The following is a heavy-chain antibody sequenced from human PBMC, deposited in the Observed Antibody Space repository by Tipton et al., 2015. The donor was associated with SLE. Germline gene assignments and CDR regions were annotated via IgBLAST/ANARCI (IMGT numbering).Heavy chain of an antibody. D-gene: IGHD3-16*02. J-gene: IGHJ6*03. V-gene: IGHV4-39*07. CDR3: ARWGSFYYYMDV. CDR2: IYYTGST. Sequence: TLSLTCTVSGGSISSSSYYWGWIRPPPGKGLEWIGSIYYTGSTYYNPSLKSRVTISIDTSKNQFSLKLSSVSAADTAVYYCARWGSFYYYMDVWGKGTTVTVSS. CDR1: GGSISSSSYY.